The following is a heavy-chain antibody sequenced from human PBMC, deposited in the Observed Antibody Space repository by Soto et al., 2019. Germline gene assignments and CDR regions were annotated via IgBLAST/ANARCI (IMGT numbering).Heavy chain of an antibody. CDR1: GCSISSGGYY. Sequence: KSSETLSLTCTVSGCSISSGGYYWSWIRQHPGKGLEWIGYIYYSGSTYYNPSLKSRVTISVDTSKNQFSLKLSSVTAADTAVYYCAREGGSCSCADYWGQGTLVTVSS. CDR3: AREGGSCSCADY. CDR2: IYYSGST. V-gene: IGHV4-31*03. J-gene: IGHJ4*02. D-gene: IGHD2-15*01.